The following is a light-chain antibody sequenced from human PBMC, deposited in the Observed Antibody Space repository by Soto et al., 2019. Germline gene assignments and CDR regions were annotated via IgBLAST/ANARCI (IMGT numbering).Light chain of an antibody. Sequence: DVQMTQSPSSLSASVGDRVTITCRASQSVSIYLNWHQQKPGKAPNLLISAASSLQNGVPSRFRGSGSGTDFTLTISGLQPEDFATYYCQQSYSTPPWTFGQGTKVEIK. CDR1: QSVSIY. V-gene: IGKV1-39*01. CDR2: AAS. J-gene: IGKJ1*01. CDR3: QQSYSTPPWT.